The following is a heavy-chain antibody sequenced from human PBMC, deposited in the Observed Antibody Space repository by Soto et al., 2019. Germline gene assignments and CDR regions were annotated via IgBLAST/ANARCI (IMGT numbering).Heavy chain of an antibody. D-gene: IGHD3-22*01. CDR1: GYTLTELS. Sequence: ASVKVSCKVSGYTLTELSMHWVRQAPGKGLEWMGGFDPEDGETIYAQKFQGRVTMTEDTSTDTAYMELSSLRSEDTAVYNCATALASYYDSPPWYFDLWGRGTLVTVSS. CDR3: ATALASYYDSPPWYFDL. V-gene: IGHV1-24*01. J-gene: IGHJ2*01. CDR2: FDPEDGET.